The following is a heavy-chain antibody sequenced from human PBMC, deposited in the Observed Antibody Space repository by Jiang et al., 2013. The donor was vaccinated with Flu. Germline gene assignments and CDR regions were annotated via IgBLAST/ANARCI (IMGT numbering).Heavy chain of an antibody. D-gene: IGHD5-24*01. J-gene: IGHJ4*02. CDR2: LDPSDSYT. CDR1: GYNFTAYW. V-gene: IGHV5-10-1*01. CDR3: ARLRDGSLDF. Sequence: PGESLRISCKASGYNFTAYWISWVRQMPGKGLEWMGRLDPSDSYTNYIPSFQGHVTISVDKSITTAYLQWNTLKASDTAIYYCARLRDGSLDFWGQGTLVTVSS.